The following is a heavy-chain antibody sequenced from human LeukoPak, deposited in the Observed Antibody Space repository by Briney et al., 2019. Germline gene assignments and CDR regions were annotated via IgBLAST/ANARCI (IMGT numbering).Heavy chain of an antibody. CDR1: GFTFSRYS. D-gene: IGHD3-10*01. CDR3: ARIGGSGSYSGHYFDH. J-gene: IGHJ4*02. CDR2: ISSSGSYI. Sequence: PGGSLRLSCGPSGFTFSRYSMNWVRQAPGKGLEWVLSISSSGSYIYYADSVKGRFTISRDNAKNTMYLKMNSLRAEDTAVYYCARIGGSGSYSGHYFDHWGQGTLVTVSS. V-gene: IGHV3-21*01.